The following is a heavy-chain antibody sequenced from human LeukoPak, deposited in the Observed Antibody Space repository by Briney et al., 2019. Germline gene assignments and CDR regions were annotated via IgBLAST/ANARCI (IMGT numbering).Heavy chain of an antibody. CDR2: ISSSSSYI. J-gene: IGHJ4*02. V-gene: IGHV3-21*01. Sequence: GGSLRLSCAASGFGFSSYSMNWVRQAPGKGLEWVSSISSSSSYIYYADSVKGRFTISRDKAKNSLYLQMNGLRAEDTAVYYCARDGLSGYSYGFCDYWGQGTLVTVSS. D-gene: IGHD5-18*01. CDR3: ARDGLSGYSYGFCDY. CDR1: GFGFSSYS.